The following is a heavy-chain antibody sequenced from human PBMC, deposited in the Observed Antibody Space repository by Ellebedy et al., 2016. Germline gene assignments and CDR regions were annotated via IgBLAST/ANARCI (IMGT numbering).Heavy chain of an antibody. J-gene: IGHJ4*02. CDR2: IYYSGST. V-gene: IGHV4-59*08. Sequence: GSLRLSXTVSGGSISSYYWSWIRQPPGKGLEWIGYIYYSGSTNYNPSLKSRVTISVDTSKNQFSLKLSSVTAADTAVYYCARLVTKGDYFDYWGQGTLVTVSS. CDR1: GGSISSYY. D-gene: IGHD3-16*01. CDR3: ARLVTKGDYFDY.